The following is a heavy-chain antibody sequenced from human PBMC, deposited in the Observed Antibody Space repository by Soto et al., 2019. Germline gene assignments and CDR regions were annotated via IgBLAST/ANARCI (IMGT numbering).Heavy chain of an antibody. V-gene: IGHV1-69*01. CDR2: IIPIFGSP. Sequence: QVQLVXSGXEXXXPXXXXXVSXKXXXXXLXXXXINXVXXXXXXXLXWMGGIIPIFGSPYYAQKFQGRVTITADESSITAYMELSSLRSEDTAVYYCAGTVEIPYYHGMDVWGQGTTVTVSS. D-gene: IGHD4-4*01. CDR3: AGTVEIPYYHGMDV. CDR1: XXXLXXXX. J-gene: IGHJ6*02.